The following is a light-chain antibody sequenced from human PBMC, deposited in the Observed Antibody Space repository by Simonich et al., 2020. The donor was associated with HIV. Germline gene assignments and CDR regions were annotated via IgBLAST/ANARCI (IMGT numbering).Light chain of an antibody. Sequence: DIVITQSPASLAVSLGERATINYKSSQSVLYNSNNKNYLAWYQQKPGQPPKLLIYWAATRESGVPDRFSGSGSGTDFTLTISSLQAEDVAVYYCQQYYSTPLTFGPGTKVKI. V-gene: IGKV4-1*01. CDR3: QQYYSTPLT. J-gene: IGKJ3*01. CDR2: WAA. CDR1: QSVLYNSNNKNY.